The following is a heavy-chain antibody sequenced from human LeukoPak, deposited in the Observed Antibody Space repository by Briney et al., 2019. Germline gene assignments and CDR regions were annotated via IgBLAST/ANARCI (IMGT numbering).Heavy chain of an antibody. CDR1: GFTFSSYC. CDR3: AKDDSGSYLLVTGALDY. J-gene: IGHJ4*02. Sequence: GGSLRLSCAASGFTFSSYCMHWVRQAPGKGLEWVAVIPYDGSNKYYADSVKGRFTIARDNSKNTLYLQMNSLRAEDTAVYYCAKDDSGSYLLVTGALDYWGQGTLVTVSS. V-gene: IGHV3-30*18. D-gene: IGHD1-26*01. CDR2: IPYDGSNK.